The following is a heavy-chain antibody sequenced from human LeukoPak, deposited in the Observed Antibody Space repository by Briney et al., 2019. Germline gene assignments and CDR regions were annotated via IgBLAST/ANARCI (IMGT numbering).Heavy chain of an antibody. CDR3: ITDPGEWEPI. J-gene: IGHJ3*02. CDR1: GLTFSNAW. V-gene: IGHV3-15*01. D-gene: IGHD1-26*01. CDR2: IKSKTDGGTT. Sequence: GGSLRLSCAASGLTFSNAWMSWVRQAPGKGLEWVGRIKSKTDGGTTDYGAPVKGRFIISRDDSKNTLYLQMNGLKIEDTAVYYCITDPGEWEPIWGQGTMVTVSS.